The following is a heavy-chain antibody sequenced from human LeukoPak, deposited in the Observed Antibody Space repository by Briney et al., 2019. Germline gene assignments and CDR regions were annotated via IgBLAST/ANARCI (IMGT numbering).Heavy chain of an antibody. V-gene: IGHV3-7*01. CDR2: IKQDGSEK. J-gene: IGHJ6*03. Sequence: GGSLRLSCAASGSTFRSYAMSWVRRAPGKGLEWVANIKQDGSEKYYVDSVKGRFSISRDNAKNSLYLQMNSLRAEDTAVYYCTRGPITIFGAVYYYYYYYMDVWGKGTTVTVSS. CDR3: TRGPITIFGAVYYYYYYYMDV. CDR1: GSTFRSYA. D-gene: IGHD3-3*01.